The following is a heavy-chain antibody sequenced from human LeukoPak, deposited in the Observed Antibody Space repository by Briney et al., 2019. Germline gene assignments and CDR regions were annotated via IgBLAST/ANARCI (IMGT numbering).Heavy chain of an antibody. CDR2: INPNSGGT. CDR3: AKTQGSRFSSLVFDS. V-gene: IGHV1-2*02. Sequence: GASVKVSCKASGYTFTGYYLHWVRQAPGQGLEWVGWINPNSGGTTSAQRFQGRVTMTRDTSSSTAYMELRRLRSDDTATYYCAKTQGSRFSSLVFDSWGQGTLVTVSS. J-gene: IGHJ4*02. D-gene: IGHD5-18*01. CDR1: GYTFTGYY.